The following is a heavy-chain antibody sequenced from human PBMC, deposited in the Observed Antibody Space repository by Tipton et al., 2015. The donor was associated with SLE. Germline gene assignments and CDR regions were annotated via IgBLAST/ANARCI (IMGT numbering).Heavy chain of an antibody. Sequence: SLRLSCAASGFSFSEKGMHWVRQAPGKGLEWVAVISYDGSNKYYADSVKGRFTISRDNSKNTLYLQMNSLRAEDTAVYYCSASLLPLYGMDVWGQGTTVTVSS. D-gene: IGHD2-15*01. V-gene: IGHV3-30*03. J-gene: IGHJ6*02. CDR2: ISYDGSNK. CDR3: SASLLPLYGMDV. CDR1: GFSFSEKG.